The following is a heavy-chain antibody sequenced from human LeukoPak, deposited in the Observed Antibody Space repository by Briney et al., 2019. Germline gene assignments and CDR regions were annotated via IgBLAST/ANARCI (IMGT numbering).Heavy chain of an antibody. V-gene: IGHV4-39*01. CDR3: ARYQAGSMIDD. Sequence: SEALSLTCTVSVGSITISSYYWGWIRQPPGKGLEWIGTIYYSGSTDYNPSLKSRVTISADTSKNQFSLKVSSVTAADTAVYYCARYQAGSMIDDWGQGTLVTVSS. CDR2: IYYSGST. D-gene: IGHD6-19*01. J-gene: IGHJ4*02. CDR1: VGSITISSYY.